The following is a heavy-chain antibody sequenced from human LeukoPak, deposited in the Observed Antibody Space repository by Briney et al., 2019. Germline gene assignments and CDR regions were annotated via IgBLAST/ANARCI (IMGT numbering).Heavy chain of an antibody. D-gene: IGHD2-15*01. J-gene: IGHJ3*02. CDR2: INPSGGST. CDR3: ARPKVVAATRGAFDI. CDR1: GYTFTRYY. Sequence: ASVKVSCKASGYTFTRYYMHWVRQAPGQGLEWMGIINPSGGSTSYAQKFQGRVTMTRDTSTSTVYMELSSLRSEDTAVYYCARPKVVAATRGAFDISRQGTMVTVSS. V-gene: IGHV1-46*01.